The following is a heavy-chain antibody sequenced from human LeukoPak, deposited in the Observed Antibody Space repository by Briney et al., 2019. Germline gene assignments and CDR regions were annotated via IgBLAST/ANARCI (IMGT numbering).Heavy chain of an antibody. D-gene: IGHD2-15*01. CDR2: ISSSGSTI. CDR3: ARDRVPDIVVVVAATGIDY. Sequence: GGSLRLSCAASGFTFSSYEMNWVRQAPGKGLEWVSYISSSGSTIYYADSVKGRFTISRDNAKNSLYLQMNSLRAEDTAVYYCARDRVPDIVVVVAATGIDYWGQGTLVTVSS. CDR1: GFTFSSYE. J-gene: IGHJ4*02. V-gene: IGHV3-48*03.